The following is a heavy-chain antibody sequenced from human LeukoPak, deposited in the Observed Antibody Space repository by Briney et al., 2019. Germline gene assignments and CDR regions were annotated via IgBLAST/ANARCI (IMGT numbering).Heavy chain of an antibody. CDR2: IKQDGSEK. V-gene: IGHV3-7*01. CDR1: GFTFSSYW. D-gene: IGHD4-11*01. CDR3: ARDLEDYSNYGY. J-gene: IGHJ4*02. Sequence: GRSLRLSCAASGFTFSSYWMSWVRQAPGKGLEWVANIKQDGSEKYYVDSVKGRFTISRDNAKNSLYLQMNSLRAEDTAVYYCARDLEDYSNYGYWGQGTWSPSPQ.